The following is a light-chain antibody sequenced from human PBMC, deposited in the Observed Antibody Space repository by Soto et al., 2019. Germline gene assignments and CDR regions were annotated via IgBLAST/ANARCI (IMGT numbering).Light chain of an antibody. J-gene: IGKJ1*01. Sequence: DIQMTQSPSTLSASVGDRVTVTCRASQTIGSWLAWYQQKPGTAPKLLIYHASTLGSGVPSRFSGSGSGTEFTLTISSLQPDDFATYYCQQYNSYSFGQGTKVDIK. V-gene: IGKV1-5*01. CDR3: QQYNSYS. CDR1: QTIGSW. CDR2: HAS.